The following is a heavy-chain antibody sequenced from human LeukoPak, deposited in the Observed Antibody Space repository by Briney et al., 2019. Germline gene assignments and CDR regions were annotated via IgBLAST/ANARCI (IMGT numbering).Heavy chain of an antibody. D-gene: IGHD4-17*01. CDR3: ARGVTTTYYFDY. CDR2: IWYDGSNK. CDR1: GFTFSSYG. V-gene: IGHV3-33*01. Sequence: GSLRLSCAASGFTFSSYGMHWVRQAPGKGLEWVAVIWYDGSNKYYADSVKGRFTISRDNSKNTLYLQMNSLRAEDTAVYYCARGVTTTYYFDYWGQGTLVTVSS. J-gene: IGHJ4*02.